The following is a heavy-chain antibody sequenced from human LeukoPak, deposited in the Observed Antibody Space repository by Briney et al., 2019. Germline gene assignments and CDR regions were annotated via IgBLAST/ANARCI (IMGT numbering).Heavy chain of an antibody. CDR1: GFTFSDYY. D-gene: IGHD6-19*01. V-gene: IGHV3-11*01. CDR3: ASTYSSGLSFWYFDL. J-gene: IGHJ2*01. Sequence: PGGSLRLSCAAPGFTFSDYYMSWIRQAPGKGLEWVSYISSSGSTIYYADSVKGRFTISRDNAKNSLYLQMNSLRAEDTAVYYCASTYSSGLSFWYFDLWGRGTLVTVSS. CDR2: ISSSGSTI.